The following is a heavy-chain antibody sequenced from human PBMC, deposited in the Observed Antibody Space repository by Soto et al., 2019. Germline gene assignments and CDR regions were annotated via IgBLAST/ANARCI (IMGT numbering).Heavy chain of an antibody. J-gene: IGHJ4*02. V-gene: IGHV1-3*01. CDR1: GYTFTSYA. Sequence: QVQLVQSGAEVKKPGASVKVSCKASGYTFTSYAMHWVRQAPGQRLEWMGWINAGNGDTKYSQNFQGRVTIARDTSASTAYMELSSLASEDTAVYYGARDLSGSYACDYWGQGTLVTASS. CDR3: ARDLSGSYACDY. D-gene: IGHD1-26*01. CDR2: INAGNGDT.